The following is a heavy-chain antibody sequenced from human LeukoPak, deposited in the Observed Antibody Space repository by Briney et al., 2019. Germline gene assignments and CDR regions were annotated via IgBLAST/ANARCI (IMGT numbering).Heavy chain of an antibody. CDR1: GFTFNDYW. V-gene: IGHV3-74*01. J-gene: IGHJ4*02. Sequence: GGSLRLSCAASGFTFNDYWVHWVRQAPGKGLVWVSRINGDGSSTTYADSVKGRFTISRDNARNSLYLQMNSLRAEDTAVYYCARGWGEGGQGTLVTVSS. CDR3: ARGWGE. D-gene: IGHD3-10*01. CDR2: INGDGSST.